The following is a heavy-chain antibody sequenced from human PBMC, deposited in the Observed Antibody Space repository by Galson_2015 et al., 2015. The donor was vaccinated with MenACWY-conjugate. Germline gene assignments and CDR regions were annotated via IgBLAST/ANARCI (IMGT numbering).Heavy chain of an antibody. D-gene: IGHD3-3*01. V-gene: IGHV3-15*01. J-gene: IGHJ6*03. CDR1: GFTFSNAY. Sequence: SLRLSCAASGFTFSNAYMSWVRQAPGKGLEWVGRIKSKSDGGKIDYAAPVKGRFTISRDDSRSTLYLQMNSLKTEDTAVYYCTTHKGDVWCGLLFYFYMDVWGKGTTVTVSS. CDR3: TTHKGDVWCGLLFYFYMDV. CDR2: IKSKSDGGKI.